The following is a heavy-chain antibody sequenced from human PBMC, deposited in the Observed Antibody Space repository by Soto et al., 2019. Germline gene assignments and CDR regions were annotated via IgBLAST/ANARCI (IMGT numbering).Heavy chain of an antibody. D-gene: IGHD6-19*01. CDR3: ARRGVGSGWYY. CDR1: GRSISSSSYY. CDR2: IYYSGST. Sequence: QLQLQESGPGLVKPSETLSLTCTVSGRSISSSSYYWGWIRQPPGKGLEWIGSIYYSGSTYYNPSLKSRVTISVDKSKNQFSLKLSSVTAADTAVYYCARRGVGSGWYYWGQGTLVTVSS. J-gene: IGHJ4*02. V-gene: IGHV4-39*01.